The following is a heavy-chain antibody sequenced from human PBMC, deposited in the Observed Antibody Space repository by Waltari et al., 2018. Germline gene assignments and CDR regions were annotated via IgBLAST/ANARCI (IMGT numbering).Heavy chain of an antibody. CDR1: GFTFSSYG. Sequence: QVQLVESGGGVVQPGRSLRLSCAASGFTFSSYGMHWVRQAPGKWLEWVAVIWYDGSNKYYADSVKGRFTISRDNSKNTLYLQMNSLRAEDTAMYYCAKGGPEYYDILTGYYFDYWGQGTLVTVSS. V-gene: IGHV3-30*18. CDR3: AKGGPEYYDILTGYYFDY. CDR2: IWYDGSNK. D-gene: IGHD3-9*01. J-gene: IGHJ4*02.